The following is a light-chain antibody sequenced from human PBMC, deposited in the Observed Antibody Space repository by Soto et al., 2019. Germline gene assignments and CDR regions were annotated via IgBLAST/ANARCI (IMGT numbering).Light chain of an antibody. CDR2: SAS. CDR3: QQYNNLPPT. CDR1: ERVSTN. Sequence: DIVMTQSPLTLSVSSGESATLSCRASERVSTNLAWYQQTPGQAPRLLIYSASRRPTDIPVRFSGSGSGAEFTLTISSLQPEDFAIYYCQQYNNLPPTFGQGTKVDIK. V-gene: IGKV3-15*01. J-gene: IGKJ1*01.